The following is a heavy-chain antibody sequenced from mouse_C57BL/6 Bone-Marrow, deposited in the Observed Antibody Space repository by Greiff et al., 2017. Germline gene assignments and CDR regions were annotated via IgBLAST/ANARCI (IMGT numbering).Heavy chain of an antibody. J-gene: IGHJ1*03. Sequence: EVQLQQSGPVLVKPGASVKMSCKASGYTFTDYYMNWVKQSHGKSLEWIGVINPYNGGTSYNQKFKGKATLTVDKSSSTAYMELNSLTSEDSAVDYCARWGGSSYWYFDVWGTGTTVTVSA. V-gene: IGHV1-19*01. CDR3: ARWGGSSYWYFDV. CDR1: GYTFTDYY. D-gene: IGHD1-1*01. CDR2: INPYNGGT.